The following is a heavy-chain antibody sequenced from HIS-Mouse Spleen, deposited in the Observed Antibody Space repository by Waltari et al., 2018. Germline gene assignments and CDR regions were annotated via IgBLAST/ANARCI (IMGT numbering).Heavy chain of an antibody. CDR2: ISWNSGSI. CDR3: AKDISRGKGGAFDI. D-gene: IGHD3-16*01. V-gene: IGHV3-9*01. J-gene: IGHJ3*02. CDR1: GFTFVDYA. Sequence: EVQLVESGVGLVQPGRSLRLSCAASGFTFVDYAMHWGRQATGKGLEWVSGISWNSGSIGYAESVKGRFTISRDNAKNSLYLQMNSLRAEDTALYYCAKDISRGKGGAFDIWGQGTMVTVSS.